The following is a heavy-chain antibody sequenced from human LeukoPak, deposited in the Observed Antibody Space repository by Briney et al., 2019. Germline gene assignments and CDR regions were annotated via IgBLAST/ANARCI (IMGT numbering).Heavy chain of an antibody. CDR2: INHSGST. D-gene: IGHD4-11*01. CDR1: GGSFSGYY. J-gene: IGHJ5*02. CDR3: ARGSTGVWFDP. Sequence: PSQTLSLTCAVYGGSFSGYYWSWIRQPPGKGLEWIGEINHSGSTNYNPSLKSRVTISVDTSKNQFSLKLSSVTAADTAVYYCARGSTGVWFDPGGQGTLVTVSS. V-gene: IGHV4-34*01.